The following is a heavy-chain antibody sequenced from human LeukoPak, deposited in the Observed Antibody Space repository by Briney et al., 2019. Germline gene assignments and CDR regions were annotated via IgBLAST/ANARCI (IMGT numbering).Heavy chain of an antibody. CDR2: IRSKAYDGTT. V-gene: IGHV3-49*04. CDR3: TRDGYDSSGSLFDY. J-gene: IGHJ4*02. CDR1: GFTFGDYA. D-gene: IGHD3-22*01. Sequence: PGGSLRLSCTASGFTFGDYAMSWVRQAPGKGLEWVGFIRSKAYDGTTEYAASVKGRFTISRDDSKSIAYLQMNSLKTEDTAVYYCTRDGYDSSGSLFDYWGQGTLVTVSS.